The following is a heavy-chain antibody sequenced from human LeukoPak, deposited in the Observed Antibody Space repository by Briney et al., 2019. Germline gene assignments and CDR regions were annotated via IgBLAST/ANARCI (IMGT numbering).Heavy chain of an antibody. J-gene: IGHJ5*02. V-gene: IGHV3-30-3*01. CDR2: ISYDGSNK. Sequence: PGGSLRLSCAASGFTFSSYAMHWVRQAPGKGQEWVAVISYDGSNKYYADSVKGRFTISRDNSKNTLYLQMNSLRAEDTAVYYCARAPGEWARGVCWFDPWGQGTLVTVSS. CDR3: ARAPGEWARGVCWFDP. CDR1: GFTFSSYA. D-gene: IGHD3-16*01.